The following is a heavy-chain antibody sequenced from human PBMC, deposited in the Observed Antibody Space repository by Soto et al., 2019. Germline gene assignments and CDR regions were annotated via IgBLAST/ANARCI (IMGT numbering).Heavy chain of an antibody. D-gene: IGHD4-17*01. CDR1: GYTFTSDG. CDR3: ARVGDYGDYEGYFDY. CDR2: ISAYNGNT. Sequence: GASVKVSCKASGYTFTSDGISWVRQAPGQGLEWMGRISAYNGNTNYAQKLQGRVTMTTDTSTSTAYMELRSLRSDDTAVYYCARVGDYGDYEGYFDYWGQGTLVTVSS. V-gene: IGHV1-18*01. J-gene: IGHJ4*02.